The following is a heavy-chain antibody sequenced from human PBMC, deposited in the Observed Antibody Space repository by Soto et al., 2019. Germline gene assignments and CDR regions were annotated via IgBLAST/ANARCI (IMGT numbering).Heavy chain of an antibody. CDR2: IYYSGST. D-gene: IGHD2-15*01. V-gene: IGHV4-59*01. J-gene: IGHJ5*02. CDR3: ARVEGCSGGSCYSNWFDP. CDR1: GGSISSYY. Sequence: SETLSLTCTVSGGSISSYYWSWIRQPPGKGLEWIGYIYYSGSTNYNPSLKSRVTISVDTSKNQFSLKLSSVTAADTAVYYCARVEGCSGGSCYSNWFDPWGQGTLVTVSS.